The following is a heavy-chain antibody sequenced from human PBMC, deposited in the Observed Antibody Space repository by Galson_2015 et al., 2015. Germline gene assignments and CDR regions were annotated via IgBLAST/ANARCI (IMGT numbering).Heavy chain of an antibody. CDR2: ISGSGSTI. CDR1: GFTFSSYE. J-gene: IGHJ5*02. V-gene: IGHV3-48*03. CDR3: ARDGPDYYDSSGYYLNA. Sequence: SLRLSCAASGFTFSSYEMNRVRQAPGKGLEWVSYISGSGSTINYADSVKGRFTISRDNAKNSLYLQMNSLRAEDTAVYYCARDGPDYYDSSGYYLNAWGQGTLVTVSS. D-gene: IGHD3-22*01.